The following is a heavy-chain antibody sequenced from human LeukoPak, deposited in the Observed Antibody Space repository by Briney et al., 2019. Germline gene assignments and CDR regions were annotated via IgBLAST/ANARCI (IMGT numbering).Heavy chain of an antibody. Sequence: LKPSETLSLTCAVYGGSFSGYYWSWIRQPPGKGLEWIGEINHSGSTNYNPSLKSRVTISVDTSKNQFSLKLSSVTAADTAVYYCARWGSWSSAFPYWGQGTLVTVSS. D-gene: IGHD6-13*01. CDR1: GGSFSGYY. CDR2: INHSGST. V-gene: IGHV4-34*01. J-gene: IGHJ4*02. CDR3: ARWGSWSSAFPY.